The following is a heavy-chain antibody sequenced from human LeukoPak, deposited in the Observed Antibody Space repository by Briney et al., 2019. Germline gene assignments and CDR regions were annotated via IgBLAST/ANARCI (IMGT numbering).Heavy chain of an antibody. V-gene: IGHV1-18*01. Sequence: GASVKVSCKASGYTFTSYGISWVRQAPGQGLEWMGWISTYNGNTKYAQKLQGRVTMTTDTSTSTAYMELRSLRSDDTAVYYCARVPRSGSSGAFDIWGQGTMVTASS. J-gene: IGHJ3*02. CDR1: GYTFTSYG. CDR2: ISTYNGNT. D-gene: IGHD3-10*01. CDR3: ARVPRSGSSGAFDI.